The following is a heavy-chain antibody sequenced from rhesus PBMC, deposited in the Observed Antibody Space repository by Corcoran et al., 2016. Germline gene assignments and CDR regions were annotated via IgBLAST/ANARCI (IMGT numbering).Heavy chain of an antibody. J-gene: IGHJ6*01. D-gene: IGHD4-23*01. V-gene: IGHV3-103*01. CDR2: YNSGGGST. CDR1: GFTFSSDA. Sequence: EVQLVETGGGLVQPGGSLRLSCAASGFTFSSDAMQWVRQAPGKGLEWISAYNSGGGSTSHADSVACRVPISGDNSKNTRSLQMNSLRAEDTAVYYCAKEAAVGYSSYVLSSYGLDSWGQGVVVTVSS. CDR3: AKEAAVGYSSYVLSSYGLDS.